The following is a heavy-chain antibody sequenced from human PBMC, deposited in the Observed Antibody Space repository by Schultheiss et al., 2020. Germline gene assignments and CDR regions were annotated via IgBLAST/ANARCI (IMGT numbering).Heavy chain of an antibody. Sequence: SCAASGFTFSSYSMNWVRQAPGKGLEWVSSISSSSSYIYYADSVKGRFTISRDNAKNSLYLQMNSLRAEDTAVYYCARDGSSSSGYDAFDIWGQGTMVTVSS. D-gene: IGHD6-6*01. V-gene: IGHV3-21*01. CDR3: ARDGSSSSGYDAFDI. J-gene: IGHJ3*02. CDR2: ISSSSSYI. CDR1: GFTFSSYS.